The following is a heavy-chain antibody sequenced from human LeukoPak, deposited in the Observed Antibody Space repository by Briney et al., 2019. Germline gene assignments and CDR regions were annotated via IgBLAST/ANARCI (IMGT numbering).Heavy chain of an antibody. Sequence: GESLKISCKGSGSRFSNYWIGWVRQMPGKGLEWMGIIYPGAIGAADTRYSPSFQGQVTISADKSISTAYLQWSSLKASDTAMYYCARLQQQLPQWASHWGQGTLVTVSS. CDR1: GSRFSNYW. V-gene: IGHV5-51*01. J-gene: IGHJ4*02. CDR2: IYPGAIGAADT. CDR3: ARLQQQLPQWASH. D-gene: IGHD6-13*01.